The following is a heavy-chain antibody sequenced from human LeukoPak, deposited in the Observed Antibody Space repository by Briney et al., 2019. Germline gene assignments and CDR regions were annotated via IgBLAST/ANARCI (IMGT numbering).Heavy chain of an antibody. V-gene: IGHV3-53*01. J-gene: IGHJ4*02. D-gene: IGHD3-10*01. CDR1: GFIVNTYY. CDR2: IYSGGST. CDR3: AKIRVVRGSIDY. Sequence: PGGSLRLSCAVSGFIVNTYYMSWVRQAPGKGLEWASVIYSGGSTYYADSVKGRFTISRDNSKNTLYLQMNSLRAEDTAIYYCAKIRVVRGSIDYWGQGTLVTVSS.